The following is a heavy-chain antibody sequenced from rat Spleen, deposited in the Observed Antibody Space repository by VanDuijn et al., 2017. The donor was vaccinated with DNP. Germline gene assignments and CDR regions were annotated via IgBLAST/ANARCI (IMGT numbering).Heavy chain of an antibody. CDR3: ARPLGYGGFAY. CDR2: IFYDGSRT. V-gene: IGHV5-7*01. J-gene: IGHJ2*01. D-gene: IGHD1-11*01. CDR1: GFTFSDYN. Sequence: EVQLVESGGGLVQPGRSLKLSCAASGFTFSDYNMAWVRQAPKKGLEWVATIFYDGSRTYYRDSVKGRFTISRDNAKSTLYLQMDSLRSEDTATYYCARPLGYGGFAYWGQGVMVTVSS.